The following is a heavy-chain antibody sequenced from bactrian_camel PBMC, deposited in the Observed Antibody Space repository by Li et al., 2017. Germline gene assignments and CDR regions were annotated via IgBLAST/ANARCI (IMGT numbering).Heavy chain of an antibody. J-gene: IGHJ6*01. V-gene: IGHV3S40*01. Sequence: VQLVESGGDSVQAGGSLRLACLTSGITTTRYCMAWLRQGTGKRREMVAGLYTGSGHTVYADSVRGRFTISYDSAKKTVYLQINNLKPEDTAMYYCAADLRGIGYWGHGTQVTVS. CDR3: AADLRGIGY. CDR1: GITTTRYC. CDR2: LYTGSGHT. D-gene: IGHD6*01.